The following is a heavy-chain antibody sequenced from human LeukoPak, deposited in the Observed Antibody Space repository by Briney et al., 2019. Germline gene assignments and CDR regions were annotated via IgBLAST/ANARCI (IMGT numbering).Heavy chain of an antibody. V-gene: IGHV3-53*01. J-gene: IGHJ6*02. Sequence: GGSLRLSCAASGFTVNSNYMSWVRQAPGKGLEWVSIIYSGGTTYYADSVKGRFIISRDKSKNTLYLQMNSLRAEDTAVYYCAKDSSGPRSSITIFGVVTNYYYYGMDVWGQGTTVTVSS. CDR1: GFTVNSNY. CDR2: IYSGGTT. D-gene: IGHD3-3*01. CDR3: AKDSSGPRSSITIFGVVTNYYYYGMDV.